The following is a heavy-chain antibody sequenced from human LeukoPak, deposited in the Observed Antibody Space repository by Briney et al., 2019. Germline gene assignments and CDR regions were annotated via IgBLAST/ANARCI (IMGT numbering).Heavy chain of an antibody. CDR3: ARVPDRSRLRYFDWLLSPLFDY. J-gene: IGHJ4*02. D-gene: IGHD3-9*01. V-gene: IGHV1-2*02. Sequence: GASVKVSCKASGYTFTGYYMHWVRQAPGQGLEWMGWINPNSGGTNYAQKLQGRVTMTTDTSTSTAYMELRSLRSDDTAVYYCARVPDRSRLRYFDWLLSPLFDYWGQGTLVTVSS. CDR2: INPNSGGT. CDR1: GYTFTGYY.